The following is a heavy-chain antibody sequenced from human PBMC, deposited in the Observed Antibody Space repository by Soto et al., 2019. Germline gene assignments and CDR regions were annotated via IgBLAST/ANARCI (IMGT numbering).Heavy chain of an antibody. D-gene: IGHD6-19*01. CDR2: FDPEDGET. Sequence: ASVKVSCKVSGYTLTELSMHWVRQAPGKGLEWMGGFDPEDGETIYAQKFQGRVTMTEDTSTDTAYMELSSLRSEDTAVYYCATSHDSVAGPIIEVGAFDIWGQGTMVTVSS. CDR1: GYTLTELS. V-gene: IGHV1-24*01. J-gene: IGHJ3*02. CDR3: ATSHDSVAGPIIEVGAFDI.